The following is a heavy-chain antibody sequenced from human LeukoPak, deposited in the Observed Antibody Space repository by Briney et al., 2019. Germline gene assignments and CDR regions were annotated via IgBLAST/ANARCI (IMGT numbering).Heavy chain of an antibody. J-gene: IGHJ4*02. CDR1: GGSISSGGYS. V-gene: IGHV4-30-2*01. D-gene: IGHD6-13*01. Sequence: SETLSLTCAVSGGSISSGGYSWSWIRQPPGKGLEWIGYIYHSGSTYYNPSLKSRVTISVDRSKNQFSLKLSSVTAADTAVYYCAREAAAGNVDYWGQGTLVTVSS. CDR2: IYHSGST. CDR3: AREAAAGNVDY.